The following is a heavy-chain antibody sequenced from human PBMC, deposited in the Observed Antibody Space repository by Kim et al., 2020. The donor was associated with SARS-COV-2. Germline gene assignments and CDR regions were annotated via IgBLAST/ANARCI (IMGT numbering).Heavy chain of an antibody. CDR2: IYYSGST. Sequence: SETLSLTCTVSGGSISSGDYYWSWIRQPPGKGLEWIGYIYYSGSTYYNPSLKSRVTISVDTSKNQFSLKLSSVTAADTAVYYCARGISYGDYVDYYYYYYMDVWGKGTTVTVSS. J-gene: IGHJ6*03. D-gene: IGHD4-17*01. CDR1: GGSISSGDYY. CDR3: ARGISYGDYVDYYYYYYMDV. V-gene: IGHV4-30-4*01.